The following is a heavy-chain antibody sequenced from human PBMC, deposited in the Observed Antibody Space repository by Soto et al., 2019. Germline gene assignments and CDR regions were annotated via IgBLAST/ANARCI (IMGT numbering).Heavy chain of an antibody. D-gene: IGHD3-9*01. CDR2: IYPGDSDT. CDR3: ARLNDILTGYYNLYYYYGMDV. V-gene: IGHV5-51*01. J-gene: IGHJ6*02. Sequence: PGEYLNISCTGSGYSFTSDWIGWVRPLPGKGLEWMGIIYPGDSDTRYSPSFQGQVTISADKSISTAYLQWSSLKASDTAMYYCARLNDILTGYYNLYYYYGMDVWGQGTTV. CDR1: GYSFTSDW.